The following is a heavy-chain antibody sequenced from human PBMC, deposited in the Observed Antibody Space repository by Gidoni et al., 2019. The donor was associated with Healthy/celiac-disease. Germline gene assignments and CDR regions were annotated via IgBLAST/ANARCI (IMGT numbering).Heavy chain of an antibody. D-gene: IGHD6-13*01. CDR3: ARDWGKTWYSWAAAGTNYYGMDV. J-gene: IGHJ6*02. CDR1: GFTFSSYA. Sequence: EVQLVESGGGLVQPGGSLRLSCAASGFTFSSYALNWVRMAPGQGLEWASYISSSGSTIYYADSVKGRFTISRDNAKNSLYLQMNSLRADDTAVYYCARDWGKTWYSWAAAGTNYYGMDVWGQGTTVTVSS. CDR2: ISSSGSTI. V-gene: IGHV3-48*03.